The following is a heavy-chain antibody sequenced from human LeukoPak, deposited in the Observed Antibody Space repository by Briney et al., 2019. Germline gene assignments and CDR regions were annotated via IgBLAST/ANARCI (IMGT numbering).Heavy chain of an antibody. J-gene: IGHJ4*02. CDR2: IHNDGSST. Sequence: GGSLRLSCAASGFTFTHYWMHWVRQAPGKGLEWVSRIHNDGSSTNYADSVKGRFTISRDNAKNTVDLQMNSLRAEDTAVYYCARGGVGNFDYWGQGTLVTVSS. CDR3: ARGGVGNFDY. V-gene: IGHV3-74*01. D-gene: IGHD3-10*01. CDR1: GFTFTHYW.